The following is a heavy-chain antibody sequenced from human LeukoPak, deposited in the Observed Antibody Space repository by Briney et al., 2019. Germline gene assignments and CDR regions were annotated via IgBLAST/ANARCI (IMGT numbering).Heavy chain of an antibody. CDR2: IKEDGSEK. Sequence: PGGSLRLSCAGSGFTLSNYRMTRVRQAPAKGLEWVANIKEDGSEKYYVHSVKGRFTISRDNAKNSLYLQMNSLRAADTAVYYCARGPSSDAFDIWGQGKMVTVSS. V-gene: IGHV3-7*05. CDR1: GFTLSNYR. CDR3: ARGPSSDAFDI. J-gene: IGHJ3*02.